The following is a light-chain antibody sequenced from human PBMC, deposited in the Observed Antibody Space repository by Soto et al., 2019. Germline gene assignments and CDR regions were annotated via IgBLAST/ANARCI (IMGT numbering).Light chain of an antibody. CDR2: DAS. V-gene: IGKV1-33*01. Sequence: DIQMTQSPSSLSASVGDTVTITCQASQDITYHLNWYQQKPGKAPNLLIYDASHLETGVPSRFSGSGSGTYYTLTVSSLQPEDIGKFYCQKYDGVPQFGPGTKVDL. J-gene: IGKJ3*01. CDR3: QKYDGVPQ. CDR1: QDITYH.